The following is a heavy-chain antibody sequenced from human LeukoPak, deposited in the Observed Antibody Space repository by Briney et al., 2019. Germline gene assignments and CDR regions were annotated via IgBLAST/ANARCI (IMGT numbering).Heavy chain of an antibody. CDR2: IWSDGSDK. J-gene: IGHJ1*01. D-gene: IGHD4-11*01. Sequence: PGGCLRLSCAASGFTFSHYGMHWVRQTPGAGLEWVAVIWSDGSDKYYAKSVKGRFTISRDNSKNSLFLQMNSLRAEDTAVYYCAKDAQRGFDYSNSLQNWGQGILVTVSS. CDR1: GFTFSHYG. CDR3: AKDAQRGFDYSNSLQN. V-gene: IGHV3-33*06.